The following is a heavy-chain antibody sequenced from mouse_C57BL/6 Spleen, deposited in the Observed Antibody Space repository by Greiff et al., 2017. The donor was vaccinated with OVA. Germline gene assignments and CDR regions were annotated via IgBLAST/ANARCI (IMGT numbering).Heavy chain of an antibody. CDR1: GFTFSNYW. CDR3: TVYYYGSSSRAMDY. V-gene: IGHV6-3*01. Sequence: EVKLQESGGGLVQPGGSMKLSCVASGFTFSNYWMNWARQSPEKGLEWVAQIRLKSDNYATHYAESVKGRFTISRDDSKSSVYLQMNNLRAEDTGIYYCTVYYYGSSSRAMDYWGQGTSVTVSS. CDR2: IRLKSDNYAT. J-gene: IGHJ4*01. D-gene: IGHD1-1*01.